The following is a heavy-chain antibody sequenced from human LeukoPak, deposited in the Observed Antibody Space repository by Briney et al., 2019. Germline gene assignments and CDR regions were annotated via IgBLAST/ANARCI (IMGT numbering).Heavy chain of an antibody. CDR3: GRELDGSVDY. Sequence: GAPRPFWGAPGITLSTHWMNRGRQAPGEGVEWGGNNKEDGIKKYYVDSVEGRFTISRENAKNSLFLQMSSLRADDTAVYYCGRELDGSVDYWGQGTLVTVSS. J-gene: IGHJ4*02. D-gene: IGHD3-10*01. CDR1: GITLSTHW. V-gene: IGHV3-7*01. CDR2: NKEDGIKK.